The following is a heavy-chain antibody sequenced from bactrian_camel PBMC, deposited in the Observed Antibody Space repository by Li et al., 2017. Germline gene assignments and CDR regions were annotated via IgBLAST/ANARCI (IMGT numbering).Heavy chain of an antibody. V-gene: IGHV3S55*01. J-gene: IGHJ4*01. D-gene: IGHD1*01. CDR1: GLSVSDSS. CDR3: AARDGRCGSSWSTYEYNW. CDR2: IRRDDLT. Sequence: HVQLVESGGGSVQAGGSLRLSCAPSGLSVSDSSMAWFRQSPGKEPEAVAAIRRDDLTAYTDSVKGRFTISRDNDKMIVYLQMNDLRPEDTAMYSCAARDGRCGSSWSTYEYNWWGQGTQVTVS.